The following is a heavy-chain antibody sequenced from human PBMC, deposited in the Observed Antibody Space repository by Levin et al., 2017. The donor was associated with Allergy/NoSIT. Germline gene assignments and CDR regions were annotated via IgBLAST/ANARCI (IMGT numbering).Heavy chain of an antibody. J-gene: IGHJ5*02. CDR1: GFTFSNAW. Sequence: GGSLRLSCAASGFTFSNAWMSWVRQVPGKGLEWVGHIRSKSDGGTADYAAPVKGRFTISRDDSKNTLYVQMNSLKTEDTAVYYCTTGTWIQLWLADSWGQGTLVTVSS. D-gene: IGHD5-18*01. V-gene: IGHV3-15*01. CDR3: TTGTWIQLWLADS. CDR2: IRSKSDGGTA.